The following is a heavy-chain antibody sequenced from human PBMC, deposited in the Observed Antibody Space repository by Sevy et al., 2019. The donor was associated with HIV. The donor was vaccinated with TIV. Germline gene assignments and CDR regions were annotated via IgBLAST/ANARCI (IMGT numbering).Heavy chain of an antibody. D-gene: IGHD2-2*01. V-gene: IGHV1-24*01. CDR2: FDPEDGET. J-gene: IGHJ4*02. CDR1: GYTLTKLS. CDR3: ATDIVVGRDY. Sequence: ASVKVSCKVSGYTLTKLSMHWVRQAPGKGLEWMGRFDPEDGETIFAQKFQGRVTMTEDTSTDTAYMELSSLRSEDTAVYYCATDIVVGRDYWGQGTLVTVSS.